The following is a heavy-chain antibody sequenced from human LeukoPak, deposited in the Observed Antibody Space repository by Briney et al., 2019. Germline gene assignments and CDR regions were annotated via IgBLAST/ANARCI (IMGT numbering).Heavy chain of an antibody. CDR2: IYNSGGT. J-gene: IGHJ4*02. V-gene: IGHV4-31*03. CDR3: VRGENSVGYGHY. CDR1: GYSISSGGYY. Sequence: PSETLSLTCTVSGYSISSGGYYWSWIRQHPGKGLEWIGYIYNSGGTHYNPSLTSRLTISVDTSTNQFSLRLSSVTAADTAVHFCVRGENSVGYGHYWGQGILVTVSS. D-gene: IGHD3-22*01.